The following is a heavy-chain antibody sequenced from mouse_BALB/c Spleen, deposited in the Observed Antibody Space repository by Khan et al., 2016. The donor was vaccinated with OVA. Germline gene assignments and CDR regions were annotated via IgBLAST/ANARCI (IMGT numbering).Heavy chain of an antibody. J-gene: IGHJ2*01. CDR3: AREGALYYFDY. V-gene: IGHV1-76*01. Sequence: VQLKQSGAELVRPAPSVTLSCKTSGYIFTSYWIHWVKQRSGQGLEWIARIYPGTDNTYYNEKLKDKAKLTADKSSSTAFMQLNSLQSEDSAVYFCAREGALYYFDYWGQGTTLTVSS. CDR1: GYIFTSYW. CDR2: IYPGTDNT.